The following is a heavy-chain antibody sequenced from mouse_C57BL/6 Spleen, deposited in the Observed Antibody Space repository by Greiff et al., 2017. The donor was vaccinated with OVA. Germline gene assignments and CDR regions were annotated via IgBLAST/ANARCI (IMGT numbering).Heavy chain of an antibody. CDR1: EYEFPSYD. CDR3: ARHGDDYDEFAY. D-gene: IGHD2-4*01. J-gene: IGHJ3*01. V-gene: IGHV5-2*01. Sequence: DVKLVESGGGLVQPGESLKLSCESNEYEFPSYDMSWVRKTPEKRLELVAAINSDGGSTYYPDTMERRFIISRDNTKKTLYLQMSSLRSEDTALYYCARHGDDYDEFAYWGQGTLVTVSA. CDR2: INSDGGST.